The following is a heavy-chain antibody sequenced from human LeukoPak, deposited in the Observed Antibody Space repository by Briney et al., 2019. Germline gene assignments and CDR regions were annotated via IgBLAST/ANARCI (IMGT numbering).Heavy chain of an antibody. D-gene: IGHD5-18*01. V-gene: IGHV4-34*01. CDR1: GGSFSGYY. J-gene: IGHJ5*02. CDR3: ARDYRYSYDVDR. CDR2: INHSGST. Sequence: SETLSLTCAVYGGSFSGYYWSWIRQPPGKGLERIGEINHSGSTNYNPSLKSRVTISVDTSKNQFSLKLSSVTAADTAVYYCARDYRYSYDVDRWGQGTLVTVSS.